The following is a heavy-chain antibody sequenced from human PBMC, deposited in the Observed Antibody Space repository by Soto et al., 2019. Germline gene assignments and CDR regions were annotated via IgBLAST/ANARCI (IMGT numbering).Heavy chain of an antibody. CDR2: ISYDGSNK. D-gene: IGHD6-19*01. CDR1: GFTFSSYG. J-gene: IGHJ4*02. CDR3: AKDRLIIAVAGYYFDY. V-gene: IGHV3-30*18. Sequence: PGGSLRLSCAASGFTFSSYGMHWVRQAPGKGLEWVAVISYDGSNKYYADSVKGRFTISRDNSKNTLYLQMNSLRAEDTAVYYCAKDRLIIAVAGYYFDYWGQGTLVTVSS.